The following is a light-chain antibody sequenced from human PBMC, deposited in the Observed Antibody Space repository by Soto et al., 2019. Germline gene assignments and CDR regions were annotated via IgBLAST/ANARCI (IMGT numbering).Light chain of an antibody. CDR3: QQHNSYSQT. J-gene: IGKJ1*01. V-gene: IGKV1-5*03. CDR2: KAS. CDR1: QSISNW. Sequence: DIQMTQSPSTLSESVGDRVTITCRASQSISNWLAWYQQKPGKAPKLLIYKASSLESGVPSRFSGSGSGTEFTLTISSLQPDDFATYYCQQHNSYSQTFGQGTKVEIK.